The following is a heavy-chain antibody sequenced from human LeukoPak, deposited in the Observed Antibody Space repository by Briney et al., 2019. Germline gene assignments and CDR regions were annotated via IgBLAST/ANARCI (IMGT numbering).Heavy chain of an antibody. CDR2: INPNSGGT. J-gene: IGHJ6*02. D-gene: IGHD2-2*02. CDR3: ARVSPIYCSSTSCYTTPWGYYGMDV. V-gene: IGHV1-2*02. CDR1: GYTFTGYY. Sequence: ASVKVSYKASGYTFTGYYMHWVRQAPGQGLEWMGWINPNSGGTNYAQKFQGRVTMTRDTSISTAYMELSRLRSDDTAVYYCARVSPIYCSSTSCYTTPWGYYGMDVWGQGTTVTVSS.